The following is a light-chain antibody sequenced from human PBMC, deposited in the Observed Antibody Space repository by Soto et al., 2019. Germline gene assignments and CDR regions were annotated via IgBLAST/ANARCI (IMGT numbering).Light chain of an antibody. CDR3: QQFSSYPLT. CDR2: DAS. V-gene: IGKV3-11*01. Sequence: EIVLSQSPATLSLYPGERATLSCRASQSVSTYLAWYQRRPGQAPRLLIYDASYRATDIPPRFSGSGSGTDFTLTISRLEPEDFAVYYCQQFSSYPLTFGGGTKVDIK. CDR1: QSVSTY. J-gene: IGKJ4*01.